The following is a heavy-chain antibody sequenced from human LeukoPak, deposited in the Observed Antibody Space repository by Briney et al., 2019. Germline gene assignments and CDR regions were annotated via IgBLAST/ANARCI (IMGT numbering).Heavy chain of an antibody. CDR1: GGSISGSYY. V-gene: IGHV4-39*01. D-gene: IGHD2-15*01. CDR3: ARQRGYCSGGSCYRTPHFDY. Sequence: PSETLSLTCTVSGGSISGSYYWGWIRPPPGKGLEWIGSIYYSGTTYYRPSLKSRVTISVDTSKNYFYLRLSSVTAAGTAVYYCARQRGYCSGGSCYRTPHFDYWGQGTLVTVSS. J-gene: IGHJ4*02. CDR2: IYYSGTT.